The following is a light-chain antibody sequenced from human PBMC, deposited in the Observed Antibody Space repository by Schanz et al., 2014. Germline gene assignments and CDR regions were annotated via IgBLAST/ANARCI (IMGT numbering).Light chain of an antibody. V-gene: IGKV3D-15*01. CDR2: DAS. J-gene: IGKJ2*01. Sequence: EIVMTQSPGTLSVSPGERVTLSCRASQSVSSNLAWYQKKPGQAPRLLIYDASTRATGIPARFSGSGSGTEFTLTISSLQSEDFAVYYCQQYNNWPYTFGQGTKLEIK. CDR3: QQYNNWPYT. CDR1: QSVSSN.